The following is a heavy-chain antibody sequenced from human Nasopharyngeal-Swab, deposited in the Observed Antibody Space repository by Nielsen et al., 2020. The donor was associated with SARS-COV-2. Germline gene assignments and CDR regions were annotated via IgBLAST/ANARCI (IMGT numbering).Heavy chain of an antibody. J-gene: IGHJ4*02. CDR1: GFTFSDSW. Sequence: GESLKISCAVSGFTFSDSWMHWVRQAPGKGLVWVSRINSDGSHTGYADSVKGRFTVSRDNAKSTVYLQMDSLRAEDTAVYYCARDFDKTGDWGQGTLVTVSS. CDR2: INSDGSHT. V-gene: IGHV3-74*01. CDR3: ARDFDKTGD. D-gene: IGHD7-27*01.